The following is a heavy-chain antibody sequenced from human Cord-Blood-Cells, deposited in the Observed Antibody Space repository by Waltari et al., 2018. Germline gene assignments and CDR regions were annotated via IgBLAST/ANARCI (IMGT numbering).Heavy chain of an antibody. D-gene: IGHD3-10*01. V-gene: IGHV4-38-2*02. CDR1: GYSISSGYY. Sequence: QVQLQESGPGLVKPSETLSLTCAVSGYSISSGYYWGWIRQPPGKGLEWIGSINHSGSTYYNPSLKSRVTISVDTSKNQFSLKLSSVTAADTAVYYCARDAGFGDYFDYWGQGTLVTVSS. CDR3: ARDAGFGDYFDY. CDR2: INHSGST. J-gene: IGHJ4*02.